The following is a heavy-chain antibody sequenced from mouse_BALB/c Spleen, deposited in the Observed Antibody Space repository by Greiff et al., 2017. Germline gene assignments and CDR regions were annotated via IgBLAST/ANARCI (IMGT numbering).Heavy chain of an antibody. D-gene: IGHD2-3*01. CDR2: IYPGDGDT. CDR3: ARLGDGYPYAMDY. J-gene: IGHJ4*01. Sequence: QVQLKESGPELVKPGASVKISCKASGYAFSSSCMNWVKQRPGQGLEWIGRIYPGDGDTNYNGKFKGKATLTADKSSSTAYMQLSSLTSVDSAVYFCARLGDGYPYAMDYWGEGTSVTVAS. CDR1: GYAFSSSC. V-gene: IGHV1-82*01.